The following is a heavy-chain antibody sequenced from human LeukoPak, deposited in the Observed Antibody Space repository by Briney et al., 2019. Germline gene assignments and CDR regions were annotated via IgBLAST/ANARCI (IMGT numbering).Heavy chain of an antibody. V-gene: IGHV3-23*01. CDR3: ARSSRYGSGFYGMDV. CDR2: ISGSGGST. J-gene: IGHJ6*02. CDR1: GFTFSSYA. D-gene: IGHD3-10*01. Sequence: GGSLRLSCAASGFTFSSYAMSWVRQAPGKGLEWVSAISGSGGSTYYADSVKGRFTISRDNSKNTLYLQMNSLRAEDTAVYYCARSSRYGSGFYGMDVWGQGTTVTVSS.